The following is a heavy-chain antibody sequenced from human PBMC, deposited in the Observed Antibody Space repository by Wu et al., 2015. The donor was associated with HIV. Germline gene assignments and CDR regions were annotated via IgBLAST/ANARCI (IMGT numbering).Heavy chain of an antibody. CDR1: GGTFSTYT. V-gene: IGHV1-46*03. Sequence: QVQLVQSGAEVKKPGSSVKVSCKASGGTFSTYTMNWVRQAPGQGLEWMGAINPSENRASYAQSFQGRVTMTRDTSTNTVYMELRSLKSEDTAVYFCANRNRVGNMEAFDIWGQGTKVIVSS. J-gene: IGHJ3*02. CDR3: ANRNRVGNMEAFDI. CDR2: INPSENRA. D-gene: IGHD5-24*01.